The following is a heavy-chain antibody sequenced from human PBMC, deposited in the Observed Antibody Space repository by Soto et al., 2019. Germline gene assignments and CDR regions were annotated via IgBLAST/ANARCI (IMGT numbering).Heavy chain of an antibody. CDR3: ARDISGLDIDY. J-gene: IGHJ4*02. D-gene: IGHD3-16*01. CDR2: ISYDGTNK. V-gene: IGHV3-30-3*01. CDR1: GFTFSSYA. Sequence: QVQLVESGGGVVQPGRSLRLSCAASGFTFSSYAMHWVRQAPGKGLEWVAVISYDGTNKHYADSLKGRFTISRDNSKNSLYLKMNSLRADDTAVYYCARDISGLDIDYWGQGTLVNVSS.